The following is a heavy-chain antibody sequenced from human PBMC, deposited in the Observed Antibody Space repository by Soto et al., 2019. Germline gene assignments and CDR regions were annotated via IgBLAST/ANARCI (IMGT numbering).Heavy chain of an antibody. CDR3: ARDTRITGTFDP. V-gene: IGHV4-31*03. Sequence: SETLSLTCNVSGGSISSGGYYWSWIRQHPGKGLEWIGYIYYSGSTYYNPSLKSRVTISVDTSKNQFSLKLSSVTAADTAVYYCARDTRITGTFDPWGQGTLVTVSS. CDR2: IYYSGST. J-gene: IGHJ5*02. D-gene: IGHD1-20*01. CDR1: GGSISSGGYY.